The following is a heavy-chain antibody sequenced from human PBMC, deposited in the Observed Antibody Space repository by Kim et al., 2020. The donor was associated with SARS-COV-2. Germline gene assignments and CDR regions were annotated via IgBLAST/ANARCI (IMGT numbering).Heavy chain of an antibody. CDR2: IIPILGIA. CDR1: GGTFSSYA. CDR3: ARGVGLGTNFGY. V-gene: IGHV1-69*04. Sequence: SVKVSCKASGGTFSSYAISWVRQAPGQGLEWMGRIIPILGIANYAQKFQGRVTITADKSTSTAYMELSSLRSEDTAVYYCARGVGLGTNFGYWGQGTLVTVSS. D-gene: IGHD3-16*01. J-gene: IGHJ4*02.